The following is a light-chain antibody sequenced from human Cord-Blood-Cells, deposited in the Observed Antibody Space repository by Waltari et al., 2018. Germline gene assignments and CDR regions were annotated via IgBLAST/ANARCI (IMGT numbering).Light chain of an antibody. J-gene: IGKJ1*01. Sequence: EIVLTQSPATLSLSPGARATPSCRASQSVSSYLAWYQQKPGQAPRLRIYDASNRATGIPARFRGSGSGTDFTLTISSLEPEDFAVYYCQQRSNWPPGFGQGTKVEIK. CDR1: QSVSSY. V-gene: IGKV3-11*01. CDR2: DAS. CDR3: QQRSNWPPG.